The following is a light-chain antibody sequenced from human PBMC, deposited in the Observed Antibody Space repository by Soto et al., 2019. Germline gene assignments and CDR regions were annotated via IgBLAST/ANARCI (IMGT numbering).Light chain of an antibody. CDR2: EVS. Sequence: QSALTQPASVSGSPGQSITISCTGTSSDVGAYNYVSWYQHHPGKAPKLMIYEVSNRPSGVSDRFSGSRSGITASLTISGLQAEDESDYYCSSYTSSTTWVFGGGTQLTVL. CDR3: SSYTSSTTWV. CDR1: SSDVGAYNY. J-gene: IGLJ3*02. V-gene: IGLV2-14*01.